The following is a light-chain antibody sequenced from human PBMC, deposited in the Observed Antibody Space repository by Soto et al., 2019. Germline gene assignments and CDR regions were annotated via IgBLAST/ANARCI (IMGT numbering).Light chain of an antibody. CDR2: EVS. J-gene: IGLJ1*01. CDR3: IAYTGSSTSYV. Sequence: QSVLTQPASVSGSPGQSITISCSGTSSDVGSYDHVAWYQQFPSKTPKLTIYEVSNRPSGVSSRFSGSKSGNTASLTISGLQAEDEADYYCIAYTGSSTSYVFGTGTKVTVL. V-gene: IGLV2-14*01. CDR1: SSDVGSYDH.